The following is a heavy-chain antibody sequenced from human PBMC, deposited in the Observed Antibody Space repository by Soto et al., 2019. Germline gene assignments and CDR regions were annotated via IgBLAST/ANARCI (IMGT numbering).Heavy chain of an antibody. Sequence: QVQLVESGGGVVQPGRSLRLSCAASGFTFSSYGMHWVRQAPGKGLEWVAVISYDGSNKYYADSVKGRFTISRDNSKNTLYLQMNSLRAEDTAVYYCAKGDDYDFWSGYPSPDSWGQGTLVTVSS. V-gene: IGHV3-30*18. D-gene: IGHD3-3*01. CDR2: ISYDGSNK. CDR3: AKGDDYDFWSGYPSPDS. CDR1: GFTFSSYG. J-gene: IGHJ5*01.